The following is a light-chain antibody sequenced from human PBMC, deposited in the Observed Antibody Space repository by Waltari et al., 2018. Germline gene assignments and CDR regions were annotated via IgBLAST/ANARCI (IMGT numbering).Light chain of an antibody. Sequence: EIVMTQSPATLSVSPGERATLSCRASQSVSSNLAWYQQKPGQAPRLLIYGASTRATGIPARFSGSGSGTEFTLTISSLQSEDFALYYCQQYNNWTRGTFGQWTRLEIK. J-gene: IGKJ5*01. CDR2: GAS. CDR1: QSVSSN. CDR3: QQYNNWTRGT. V-gene: IGKV3-15*01.